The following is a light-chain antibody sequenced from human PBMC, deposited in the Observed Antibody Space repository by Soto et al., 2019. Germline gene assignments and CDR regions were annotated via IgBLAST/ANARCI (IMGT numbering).Light chain of an antibody. CDR1: QSVSNDF. J-gene: IGKJ1*01. Sequence: EIVLTQSPGILSLSPGARATLSCRASQSVSNDFLAWYQQKPGQAPRLLIYGASTRATDVPDRFSGSGSGADFTLSISRLEPEDFAVYYGQQYGSSPPRTFGQGTKVDI. CDR2: GAS. V-gene: IGKV3-20*01. CDR3: QQYGSSPPRT.